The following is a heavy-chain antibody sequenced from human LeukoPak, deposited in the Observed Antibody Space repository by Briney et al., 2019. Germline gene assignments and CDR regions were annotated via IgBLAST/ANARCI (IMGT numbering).Heavy chain of an antibody. Sequence: PSETLSLTCAVYGGSFSGYYWSWIRQPPGKGLEWIGEINHSGSTNYNPSRKSRVTISVDTSKNQFSLKLSSVTAADTAVYYCARGRKQVSTYYYDSSGYRWFDPWGQGTLVTVSS. V-gene: IGHV4-34*01. CDR3: ARGRKQVSTYYYDSSGYRWFDP. D-gene: IGHD3-22*01. J-gene: IGHJ5*02. CDR1: GGSFSGYY. CDR2: INHSGST.